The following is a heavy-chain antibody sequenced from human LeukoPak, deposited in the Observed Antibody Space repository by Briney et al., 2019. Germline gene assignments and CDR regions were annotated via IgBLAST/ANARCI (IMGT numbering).Heavy chain of an antibody. CDR1: GGSISSSYYY. V-gene: IGHV4-39*01. CDR2: IYYSGST. D-gene: IGHD3-16*02. CDR3: ASEYYDYVWGSYRSTDAFDI. J-gene: IGHJ3*02. Sequence: SETLSLTCTVSGGSISSSYYYWGWIRQPPGKGLEWIGSIYYSGSTYYNPSLKSRVTISVDTSKNQFSLKLSSVTAADTAVYYCASEYYDYVWGSYRSTDAFDIWGQGTMVTVSS.